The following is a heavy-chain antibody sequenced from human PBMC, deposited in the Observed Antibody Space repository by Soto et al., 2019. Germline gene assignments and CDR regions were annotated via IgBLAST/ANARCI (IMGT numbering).Heavy chain of an antibody. V-gene: IGHV4-61*01. CDR2: IYSSGST. CDR3: ARDIRGYSRAFDY. CDR1: GDSVSSDNYY. D-gene: IGHD5-18*01. Sequence: QVQLQESGPGLVKPSETLSLTCTVSGDSVSSDNYYLTWIRQPPGKGLDGIGYIYSSGSTNYNPSRRCRFPISLDTSSNQSSLTLTSVTAADTAVYYCARDIRGYSRAFDYWGQGTLVTVSS. J-gene: IGHJ4*02.